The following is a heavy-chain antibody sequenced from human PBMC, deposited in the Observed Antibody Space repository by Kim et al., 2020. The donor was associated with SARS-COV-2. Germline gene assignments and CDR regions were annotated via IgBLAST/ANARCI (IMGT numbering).Heavy chain of an antibody. Sequence: SETLSLTCTVSGGSISSGGYYWSWIRQHPGKGLEWIGYIYYSGSTYYNPSLKSRVTISVDTSKNQFSLKLSSVTAADTAVYYCARVRVVVPTARNWFDPWGQGTLSPSPQ. V-gene: IGHV4-31*03. J-gene: IGHJ5*02. D-gene: IGHD2-2*01. CDR2: IYYSGST. CDR1: GGSISSGGYY. CDR3: ARVRVVVPTARNWFDP.